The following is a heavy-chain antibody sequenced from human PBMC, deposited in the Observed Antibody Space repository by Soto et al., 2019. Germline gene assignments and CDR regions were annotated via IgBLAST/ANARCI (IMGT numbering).Heavy chain of an antibody. V-gene: IGHV3-15*07. J-gene: IGHJ4*02. CDR1: GFTFDKVW. Sequence: EVQLVESGGGLVKPGGSLRLSCAVSGFTFDKVWMNWVRQAPGKGLEWVGRIKSKTDGGTTDYAAPGTGRFTISRDDSQNMLYWQMNSLKTEDTGMYFCTTGRDDLLYWGQGTLVTVSS. CDR3: TTGRDDLLY. CDR2: IKSKTDGGTT. D-gene: IGHD1-26*01.